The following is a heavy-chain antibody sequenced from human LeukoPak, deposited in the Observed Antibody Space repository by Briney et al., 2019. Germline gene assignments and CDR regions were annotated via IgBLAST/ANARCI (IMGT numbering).Heavy chain of an antibody. CDR2: IYYSGST. J-gene: IGHJ5*02. CDR1: GGSISSYY. D-gene: IGHD3-10*01. V-gene: IGHV4-59*08. Sequence: SETLSLTCTVSGGSISSYYWSWIRQPPGKGLKWIGYIYYSGSTNYNPSLKSRVTISVDTSKNQFSLKLSSVTAADTAVYYCARVLLWFGELSPNWFDPWGQGTLVTVSS. CDR3: ARVLLWFGELSPNWFDP.